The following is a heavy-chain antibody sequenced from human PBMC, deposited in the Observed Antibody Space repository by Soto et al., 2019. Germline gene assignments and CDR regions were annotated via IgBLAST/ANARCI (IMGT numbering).Heavy chain of an antibody. CDR2: ISAYNGNT. CDR3: ARDLAKRDYGDYDY. Sequence: ASVKVSCKASGYTFTSYGISWVRRAPGQGLEWMGWISAYNGNTNYAQKLQGRVTMTTDTSTSTAYMELRSLRSDDTAVYYCARDLAKRDYGDYDYWGQGTLVTVSS. J-gene: IGHJ4*02. CDR1: GYTFTSYG. V-gene: IGHV1-18*04. D-gene: IGHD4-17*01.